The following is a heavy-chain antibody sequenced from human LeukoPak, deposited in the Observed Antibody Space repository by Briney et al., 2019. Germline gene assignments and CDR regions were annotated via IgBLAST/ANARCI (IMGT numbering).Heavy chain of an antibody. V-gene: IGHV3-21*01. CDR1: GFTFDTYN. D-gene: IGHD2/OR15-2a*01. J-gene: IGHJ6*03. CDR3: ARFSAVYYYVDV. CDR2: IRSYSSYI. Sequence: PGGSLRPSCATSGFTFDTYNLNWVRQAPGKGLEWVATIRSYSSYIHYADSVKGRFTISRNDAKKSLYLKMNSLRAEDTAVYYCARFSAVYYYVDVWGTGTTVTVSS.